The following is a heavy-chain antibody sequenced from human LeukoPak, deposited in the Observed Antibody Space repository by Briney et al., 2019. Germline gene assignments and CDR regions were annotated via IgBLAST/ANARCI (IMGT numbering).Heavy chain of an antibody. V-gene: IGHV3-23*01. D-gene: IGHD6-19*01. CDR1: GFTFSSYA. J-gene: IGHJ4*02. Sequence: PGGSLRLSCTASGFTFSSYAMYWVRQAPGKGLEWVSGIFGSGGSTHYADSVKGRFTISRDNSKNTVYLQMNSLRAEDTAVYNCAKTTTGYSSGRFPGWPVDYWGQGTLVTVSS. CDR3: AKTTTGYSSGRFPGWPVDY. CDR2: IFGSGGST.